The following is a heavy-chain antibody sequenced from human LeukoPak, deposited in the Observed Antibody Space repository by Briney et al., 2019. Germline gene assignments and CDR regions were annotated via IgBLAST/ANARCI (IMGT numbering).Heavy chain of an antibody. V-gene: IGHV3-21*01. D-gene: IGHD3-16*02. CDR2: ISSTGTYI. CDR3: VSGNDPDYVWGTYRLDAFDI. Sequence: KPGGSLRLSCAASGYTFRYYSVNWVRTVPGKGLEWVSSISSTGTYIYYADSVKGRFTISRDNAKNSLFLQMNSLRDEDTAVYYCVSGNDPDYVWGTYRLDAFDIWGQGTMVIVSS. CDR1: GYTFRYYS. J-gene: IGHJ3*02.